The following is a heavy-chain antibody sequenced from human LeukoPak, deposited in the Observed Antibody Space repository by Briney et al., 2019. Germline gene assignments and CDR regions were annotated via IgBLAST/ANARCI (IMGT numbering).Heavy chain of an antibody. J-gene: IGHJ2*01. CDR2: ISSSSSII. D-gene: IGHD4-17*01. V-gene: IGHV3-48*01. CDR1: RFTLRGYT. Sequence: PGGSLRLSCVASRFTLRGYTMNWVRQAPGKGLEWISYISSSSSIIYYSDSVKGRFTISRDNSKNTLYLQMNSLRAEDTAVYYCAKPRRDDYGDYAEVYWYFDLWGRGTLVTVSS. CDR3: AKPRRDDYGDYAEVYWYFDL.